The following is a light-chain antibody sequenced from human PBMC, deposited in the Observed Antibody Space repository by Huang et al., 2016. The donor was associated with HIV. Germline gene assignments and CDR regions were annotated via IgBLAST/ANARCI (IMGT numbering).Light chain of an antibody. Sequence: DILLTQSPLSLPVTLGQPASISCRSSQSLVFTDGNTDLNWFHQRPGQPPRRLIYKVSKRGSGVPARISASGSGTYFTLEISRVEAEDVGLYFCMQGTHWPPTFGQGTKVELK. CDR3: MQGTHWPPT. J-gene: IGKJ1*01. V-gene: IGKV2-30*01. CDR2: KVS. CDR1: QSLVFTDGNTD.